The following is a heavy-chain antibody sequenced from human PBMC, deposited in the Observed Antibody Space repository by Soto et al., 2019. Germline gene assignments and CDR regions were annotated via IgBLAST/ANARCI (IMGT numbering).Heavy chain of an antibody. CDR2: INQDRSEK. CDR3: TTGLATAVYYFDY. J-gene: IGHJ4*02. Sequence: GGSLRLSCAASGFTFSSYWMSWVRQAPGKGLEWVANINQDRSEKYYVDSVKGRFTISRDNAKNSLYLQMNSLRAEDTAVYYCTTGLATAVYYFDYWGQGTLVTVSS. V-gene: IGHV3-7*01. D-gene: IGHD6-13*01. CDR1: GFTFSSYW.